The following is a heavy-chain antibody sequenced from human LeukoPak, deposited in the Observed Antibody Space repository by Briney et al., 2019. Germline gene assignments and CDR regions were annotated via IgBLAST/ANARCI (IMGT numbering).Heavy chain of an antibody. J-gene: IGHJ4*02. Sequence: GGSLRLSCAASGFTFSSYSMTWVRQAPGKGLEWVSSISSSSSYIYYADSVKGRFTISRDNARNSLYLQMNSLRAEDTAVYCCARDLATVTANDYWGQGTLVTVSS. CDR3: ARDLATVTANDY. CDR2: ISSSSSYI. V-gene: IGHV3-21*01. D-gene: IGHD4-17*01. CDR1: GFTFSSYS.